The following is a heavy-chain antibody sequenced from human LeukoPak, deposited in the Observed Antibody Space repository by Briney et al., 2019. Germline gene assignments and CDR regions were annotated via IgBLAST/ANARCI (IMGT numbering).Heavy chain of an antibody. V-gene: IGHV3-7*01. CDR2: VNEDGSAK. D-gene: IGHD1-1*01. Sequence: GGSLRLSCVVSGLTFSNYWMIWVRQAPGKGLESVAIVNEDGSAKYYLDSVKGRFTISRDNARNSLYLEMNSLRAEDSAVYYCARDYWRSIDHWGQGTLVTVSS. CDR1: GLTFSNYW. CDR3: ARDYWRSIDH. J-gene: IGHJ4*02.